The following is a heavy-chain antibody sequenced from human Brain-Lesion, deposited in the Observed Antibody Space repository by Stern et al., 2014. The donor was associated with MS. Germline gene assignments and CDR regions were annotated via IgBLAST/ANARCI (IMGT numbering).Heavy chain of an antibody. J-gene: IGHJ6*02. CDR3: ARGRVVPGFQYYATDV. CDR2: IFNSGST. V-gene: IGHV4-61*02. CDR1: GGSISSGGYY. D-gene: IGHD2-2*01. Sequence: QLQLQESGPGLVKPSQTLSLSCTVSGGSISSGGYYWSWIRQPAGKGLEWIGRIFNSGSTSYNPSLKSRVTLSIAPSKNPFSLRLTSMTAADTAVYYCARGRVVPGFQYYATDVWGQGTTVIVSS.